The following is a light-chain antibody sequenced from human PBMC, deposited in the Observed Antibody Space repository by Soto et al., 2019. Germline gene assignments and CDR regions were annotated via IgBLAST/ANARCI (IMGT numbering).Light chain of an antibody. V-gene: IGKV3-15*01. CDR1: QSVSSN. CDR3: HHYNNWPFT. Sequence: EIVMTQSPATLSVSPGERATLSCRASQSVSSNLDWYQQKPGQAPTLLIYGASARASGIPARFSCSGSGTEFTLTISSLQSEDFAVYCCHHYNNWPFTFGQGTKLEIK. J-gene: IGKJ2*01. CDR2: GAS.